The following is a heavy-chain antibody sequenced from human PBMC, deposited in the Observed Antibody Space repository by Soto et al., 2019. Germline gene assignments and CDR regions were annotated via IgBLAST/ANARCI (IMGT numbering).Heavy chain of an antibody. Sequence: GGSLRLSCAASGFTFSSYWMSWVRQAPGKGLEWVANIKQDGSEKYYVDSVKGRFTISRDNAKNSLYLQMNSLRAEDTAVYYCARENYEDIVVVPAAMFDWFDPWGQGTLVTVSS. CDR3: ARENYEDIVVVPAAMFDWFDP. V-gene: IGHV3-7*01. J-gene: IGHJ5*02. CDR1: GFTFSSYW. D-gene: IGHD2-2*01. CDR2: IKQDGSEK.